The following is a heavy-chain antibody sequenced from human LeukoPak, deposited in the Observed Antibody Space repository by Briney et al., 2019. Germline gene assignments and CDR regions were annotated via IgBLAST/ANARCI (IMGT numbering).Heavy chain of an antibody. V-gene: IGHV3-23*01. CDR3: AKRGVVIRVILVGFHKEAYCFDS. J-gene: IGHJ4*02. CDR2: ISDSGGRT. D-gene: IGHD3-22*01. CDR1: GITLSNYG. Sequence: GGSLRLSCAVSGITLSNYGMSWVRQAPGKGLEWVAGISDSGGRTNYADSVKGRFTISRDNPKNTLYLQMNSLRAEDTAVYFCAKRGVVIRVILVGFHKEAYCFDSWGQGALVTVSS.